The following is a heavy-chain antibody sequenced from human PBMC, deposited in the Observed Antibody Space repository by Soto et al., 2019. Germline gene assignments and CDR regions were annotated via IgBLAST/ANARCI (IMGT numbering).Heavy chain of an antibody. D-gene: IGHD2-2*01. V-gene: IGHV4-59*11. CDR2: IYYSGTT. Sequence: SETLSLTCTVSGGFISAHYWSWIRQPPGGGLEWTGHIYYSGTTNYNPSLRSRVSISVDTSKNQFSLRLSSVTAADTSVYYCARQDCGTTTCSFDPWGQGILVTVSS. J-gene: IGHJ5*02. CDR1: GGFISAHY. CDR3: ARQDCGTTTCSFDP.